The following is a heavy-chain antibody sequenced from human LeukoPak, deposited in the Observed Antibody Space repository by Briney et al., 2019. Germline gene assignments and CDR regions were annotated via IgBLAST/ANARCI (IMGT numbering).Heavy chain of an antibody. D-gene: IGHD3-10*01. CDR3: ARGRKFGELRSLGY. V-gene: IGHV1-18*01. CDR1: GYTFTTYG. J-gene: IGHJ4*02. Sequence: ASVKVSCKASGYTFTTYGISWVREAPGQGLEWMGWSSTYNGNTNYAQKLQGRVTMTTDTSTSTAYMELRSLRSDDTAVYYCARGRKFGELRSLGYWGQGTLVTVSS. CDR2: SSTYNGNT.